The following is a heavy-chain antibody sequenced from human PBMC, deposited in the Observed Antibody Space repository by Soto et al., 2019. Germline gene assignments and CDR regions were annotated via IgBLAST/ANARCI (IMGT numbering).Heavy chain of an antibody. Sequence: EVQLLESGGTLVQPGGSLRLSCAASGFSFSNYALSWVRQAPGKGLEWVSTFSAGGRTYYADSVKGRFTIARDSSQNTVYLQISDLRPADTAVYYCANESLPERYGDPVFDYWVQGTRVTVSS. D-gene: IGHD4-17*01. J-gene: IGHJ4*02. CDR2: FSAGGRT. CDR3: ANESLPERYGDPVFDY. V-gene: IGHV3-23*01. CDR1: GFSFSNYA.